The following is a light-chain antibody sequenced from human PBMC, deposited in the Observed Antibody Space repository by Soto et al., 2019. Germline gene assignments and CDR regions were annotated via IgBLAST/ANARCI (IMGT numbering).Light chain of an antibody. V-gene: IGKV3-20*01. CDR3: QQYGGSPS. Sequence: IVLTQSPGTLSLSPGDRATLSCRASQSLSSAYLVWYQQKPGQAPRLLIYGASTRATGIPDRFSGSGSGTDFTLTISRLESEDFAVYYCQQYGGSPSFGGGTRMEI. CDR2: GAS. CDR1: QSLSSAY. J-gene: IGKJ4*01.